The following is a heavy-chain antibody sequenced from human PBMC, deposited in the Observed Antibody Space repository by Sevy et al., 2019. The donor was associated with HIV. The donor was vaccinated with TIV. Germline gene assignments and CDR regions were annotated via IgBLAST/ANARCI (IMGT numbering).Heavy chain of an antibody. Sequence: GGSLRLSCAASGFTVSSNYMSWVRHAPGKGLEWVSVIYSGGSTYYADSVKGRFTISRDNSKNTLYLQMNSLRAEDTAVYYCVLIVGATTGYYYYYGMDVWGQGTTVTVSS. CDR3: VLIVGATTGYYYYYGMDV. CDR2: IYSGGST. CDR1: GFTVSSNY. J-gene: IGHJ6*02. D-gene: IGHD1-26*01. V-gene: IGHV3-53*01.